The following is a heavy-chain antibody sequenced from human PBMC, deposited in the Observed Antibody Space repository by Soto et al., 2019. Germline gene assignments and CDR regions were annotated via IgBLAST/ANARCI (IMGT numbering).Heavy chain of an antibody. D-gene: IGHD4-17*01. CDR2: IIPVFGTA. J-gene: IGHJ6*02. V-gene: IGHV1-69*13. CDR1: GGSLSDYG. Sequence: SVKASCKASGGSLSDYGISWVRQAPEQGLEWMGGIIPVFGTANYAQKFQGRVTVTADESTNIVYMDVTSLRSEDTAVYYCARGDATKIVVTTYYAMDVWGQGTTVTVSS. CDR3: ARGDATKIVVTTYYAMDV.